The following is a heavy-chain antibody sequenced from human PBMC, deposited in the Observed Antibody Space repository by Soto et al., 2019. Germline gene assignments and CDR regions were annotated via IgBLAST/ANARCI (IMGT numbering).Heavy chain of an antibody. D-gene: IGHD2-15*01. Sequence: ASVKVSCKASGYSFTSYYMHWVRQAPGQGLEWMGIINPSGGSTSYAQKFQGRVTMTRDTSTSTVYMELSSLRSEDTAVYYCAGHPGVAATENYFDYWGQGTLVTVSS. J-gene: IGHJ4*02. CDR3: AGHPGVAATENYFDY. CDR1: GYSFTSYY. CDR2: INPSGGST. V-gene: IGHV1-46*01.